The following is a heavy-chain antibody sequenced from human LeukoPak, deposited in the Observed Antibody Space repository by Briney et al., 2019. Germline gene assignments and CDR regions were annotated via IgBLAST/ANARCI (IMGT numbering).Heavy chain of an antibody. J-gene: IGHJ4*02. Sequence: GWSLRLSCAASGFTFSSYWMHWVRHAPGKGLVWVSRINSDGSSTSYADSVKGRFTISRDNAKNTLYLQMNSLRAEDTAVYYCAREVRGEYYFDYWGQGTLVTVSS. V-gene: IGHV3-74*01. CDR2: INSDGSST. CDR3: AREVRGEYYFDY. CDR1: GFTFSSYW. D-gene: IGHD3-10*01.